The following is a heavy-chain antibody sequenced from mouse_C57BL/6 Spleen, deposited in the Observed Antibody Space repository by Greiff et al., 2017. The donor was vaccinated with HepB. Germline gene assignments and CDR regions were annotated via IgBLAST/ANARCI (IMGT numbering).Heavy chain of an antibody. J-gene: IGHJ2*01. V-gene: IGHV1-4*01. Sequence: VQLQQSGAELARPGASVKMSCKASGYTFTSYTMHWVKQRPGQGLEWIGYINPSSGYTKYNQKFKDKATLTADKSSSTAYMQLGRLTSEDSAVNDCERTNERWGEGTTLTVS. CDR2: INPSSGYT. CDR1: GYTFTSYT. CDR3: ERTNER.